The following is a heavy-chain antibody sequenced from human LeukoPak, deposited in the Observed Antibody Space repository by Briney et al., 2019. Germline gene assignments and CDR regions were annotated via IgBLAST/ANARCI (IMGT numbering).Heavy chain of an antibody. D-gene: IGHD3-9*01. J-gene: IGHJ6*03. V-gene: IGHV3-23*01. CDR1: GFTFSSYA. Sequence: GGSLRLSCAASGFTFSSYALSWVRQAPGKGLEWVSAISGSGGSTYYADSVKGRFTISRDNSKNTLYLQMNSLRAEDTAVYYCASPYDILTGYLYYMDVWGKGTTVTVSS. CDR2: ISGSGGST. CDR3: ASPYDILTGYLYYMDV.